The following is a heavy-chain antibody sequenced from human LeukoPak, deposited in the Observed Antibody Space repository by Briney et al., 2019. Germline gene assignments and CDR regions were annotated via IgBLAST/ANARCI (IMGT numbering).Heavy chain of an antibody. CDR3: ARGPSTYYYDSSGQGGYGMDV. D-gene: IGHD3-22*01. V-gene: IGHV5-10-1*01. Sequence: GESLKISCKGSGYSFTSYWISWVHQMPGKGLEWMGRIDPSDSYTNYSPSFQGHVTISADKSISTAYLQWSSLKASDTAMYYCARGPSTYYYDSSGQGGYGMDVWGQGTTVTVSS. CDR2: IDPSDSYT. CDR1: GYSFTSYW. J-gene: IGHJ6*02.